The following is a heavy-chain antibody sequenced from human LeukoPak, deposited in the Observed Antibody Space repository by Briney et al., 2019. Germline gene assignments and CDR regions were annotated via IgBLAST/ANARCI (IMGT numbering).Heavy chain of an antibody. CDR2: ISAAGGSA. CDR1: GFTFSTYA. J-gene: IGHJ4*02. V-gene: IGHV3-23*01. CDR3: AKDLLFPTFGSDS. Sequence: GGSLRLSCAASGFTFSTYAMSWVRQAPGKGLEWVSAISAAGGSAYYADSVKGRFTVSRDNSKNTLYLQMNSLRAEGTALYCCAKDLLFPTFGSDSWGQGTLVTVSS. D-gene: IGHD2-21*02.